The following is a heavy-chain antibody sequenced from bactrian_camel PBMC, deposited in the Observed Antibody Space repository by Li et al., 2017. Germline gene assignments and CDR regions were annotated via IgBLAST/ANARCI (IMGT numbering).Heavy chain of an antibody. Sequence: QLVESGGGLVQPGGSLRLSCAASEFPFSSYAMSWVRQAPGKGFEWVSVINSGGEITYYTDSVKGRFIISRDNAKNTLYLQMDNLKTEDTAVYYCANRGIAYRFPEAWGQGTQVTVS. CDR3: ANRGIAYRFPEA. J-gene: IGHJ6*01. V-gene: IGHV3S31*01. CDR2: INSGGEIT. CDR1: EFPFSSYA.